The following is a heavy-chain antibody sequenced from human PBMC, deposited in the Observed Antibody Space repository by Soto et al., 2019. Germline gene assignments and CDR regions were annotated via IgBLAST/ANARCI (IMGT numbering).Heavy chain of an antibody. CDR2: IYLDDDE. CDR1: VFLLSSGEVG. D-gene: IGHD3-10*01. CDR3: ARGNGSAGSTYFES. J-gene: IGHJ4*02. V-gene: IGHV2-5*02. Sequence: QITLKESCPTLVKPTQPLTLTCTFSVFLLSSGEVGVGWIRQPPGKPLEWLALIYLDDDERFKPSLKNRLTNPKDTSRNPVGLTMTNIDPLDTATYYCARGNGSAGSTYFESWGQGTLVTVS.